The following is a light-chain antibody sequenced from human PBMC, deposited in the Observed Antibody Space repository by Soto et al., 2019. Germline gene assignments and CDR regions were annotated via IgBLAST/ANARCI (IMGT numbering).Light chain of an antibody. V-gene: IGLV1-51*02. J-gene: IGLJ2*01. CDR1: SSNIGNNY. CDR3: GTWDSSLSVVV. CDR2: ENN. Sequence: QSVLTQPPSVSAAPGQKVTISCSGSSSNIGNNYVSWYQQLQGTAPKRLTFENNKRPSGIPDRFSGSKAGTSATLGSSGLQTGDEADYCCGTWDSSLSVVVFGGGTKLTVL.